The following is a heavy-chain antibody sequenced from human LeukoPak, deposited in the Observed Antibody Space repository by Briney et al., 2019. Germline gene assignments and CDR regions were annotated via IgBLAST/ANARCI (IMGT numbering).Heavy chain of an antibody. CDR3: ARVVTYCSGGSCQHYYYYYGMDV. J-gene: IGHJ6*02. CDR1: GGSISSGDYY. Sequence: PSQTLSLTCTVSGGSISSGDYYWSWIRQPPGKGLEWIGYIYYSGSTYYNPSLKSRVTISVDTSKNQFSLKLSSVTAADTAVYYCARVVTYCSGGSCQHYYYYYGMDVWGQGTTVTVSS. V-gene: IGHV4-30-4*01. CDR2: IYYSGST. D-gene: IGHD2-15*01.